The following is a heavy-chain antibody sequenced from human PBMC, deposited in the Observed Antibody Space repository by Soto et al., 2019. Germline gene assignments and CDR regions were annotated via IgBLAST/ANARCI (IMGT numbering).Heavy chain of an antibody. CDR1: GGSISSGGYY. D-gene: IGHD1-26*01. CDR3: ARWVGATSFDY. Sequence: QVQLQESGPGLVKPSQTLSLTCTVSGGSISSGGYYWSWIRQHPGKGLEWIGYIYYSGSTYYNPSLKSRFNITVDTSKNQFSLKLSSVTAADTAVYYCARWVGATSFDYWGQRTLVTVSS. V-gene: IGHV4-31*03. J-gene: IGHJ4*02. CDR2: IYYSGST.